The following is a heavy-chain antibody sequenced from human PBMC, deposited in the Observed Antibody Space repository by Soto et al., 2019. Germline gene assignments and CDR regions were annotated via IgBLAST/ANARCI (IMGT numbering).Heavy chain of an antibody. CDR3: ARARQYYDCELDP. D-gene: IGHD3-16*01. CDR2: IYHSGST. Sequence: SETLSLTCAVSGGSISSGGSSWSWIRQPPGKGLEWIGYIYHSGSTYYNPSLKSRVTISVDRSKNQFSLKLSSVTAADTAIYYCARARQYYDCELDPWGQGTLVTVSS. CDR1: GGSISSGGSS. J-gene: IGHJ5*02. V-gene: IGHV4-30-2*01.